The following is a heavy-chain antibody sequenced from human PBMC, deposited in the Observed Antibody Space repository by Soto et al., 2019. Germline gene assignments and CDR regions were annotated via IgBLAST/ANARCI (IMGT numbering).Heavy chain of an antibody. J-gene: IGHJ4*02. CDR2: IYYSGST. Sequence: QLQLQESGPGLVKPSETLSLTCTVSGGSISSRSYYWGWLRQPPGKGLEWIGSIYYSGSTYYNPSLKSRVTISVDTSKNPFSLKLSSVTAADTAVYYCARHTPAITISDHWGQGTLVTVSS. D-gene: IGHD5-12*01. CDR3: ARHTPAITISDH. CDR1: GGSISSRSYY. V-gene: IGHV4-39*01.